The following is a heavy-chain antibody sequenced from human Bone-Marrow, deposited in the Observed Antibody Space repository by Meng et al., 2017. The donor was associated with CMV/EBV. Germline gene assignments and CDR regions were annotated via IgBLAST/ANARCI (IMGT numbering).Heavy chain of an antibody. D-gene: IGHD3-22*01. CDR2: MNPSGGFT. Sequence: ASVKVSCKASGYTFTTHYLHWVRQAPGQGLEWMGIMNPSGGFTTYAQKFQGRVTMTRDTSTSTAYMELSSLRSDDTAVYYCARGDYDSSGHIDYWGQGKLVTVS. J-gene: IGHJ4*02. V-gene: IGHV1-46*01. CDR1: GYTFTTHY. CDR3: ARGDYDSSGHIDY.